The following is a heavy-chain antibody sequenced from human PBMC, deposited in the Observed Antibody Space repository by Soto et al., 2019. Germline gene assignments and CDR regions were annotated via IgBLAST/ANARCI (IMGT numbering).Heavy chain of an antibody. V-gene: IGHV1-18*01. Sequence: ASVKVSCKASGYTFTSYGISWVRQAPGQGLEWMGWISAYNGNTNYAQKLQGRVTMTTDTSTSTAYMELRSLRSDDTAVYYCARGPDHDFWSGYSDYWGQGTLVTVSS. D-gene: IGHD3-3*01. J-gene: IGHJ4*02. CDR1: GYTFTSYG. CDR3: ARGPDHDFWSGYSDY. CDR2: ISAYNGNT.